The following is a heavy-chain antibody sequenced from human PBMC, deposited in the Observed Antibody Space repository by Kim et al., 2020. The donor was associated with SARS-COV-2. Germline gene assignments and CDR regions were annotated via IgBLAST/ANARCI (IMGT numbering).Heavy chain of an antibody. D-gene: IGHD5-12*01. Sequence: GGSLRLSCEASGFTFQAFAMHWVRQVPGKSLQWVSLISGDGKTTYYADSVKGRVTISRDNSKNSLFLQMNDLRSDDSGLYFCAKDMVEDFLGYDLVHWGQGTLVTVSS. J-gene: IGHJ4*02. CDR2: ISGDGKTT. CDR1: GFTFQAFA. V-gene: IGHV3-43*02. CDR3: AKDMVEDFLGYDLVH.